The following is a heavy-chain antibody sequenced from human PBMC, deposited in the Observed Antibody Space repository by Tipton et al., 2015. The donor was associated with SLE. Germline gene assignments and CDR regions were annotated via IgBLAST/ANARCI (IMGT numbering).Heavy chain of an antibody. CDR2: RFHDGNI. CDR3: ARSMATTKRVIDY. CDR1: GVSVTSRY. J-gene: IGHJ4*02. Sequence: TLSLTCTVSGVSVTSRYWFWVRQPAGRGLEWLAYRFHDGNINYNPSLKTRLTMSVDTSRDQFSLNLRSVTAADTAVYYCARSMATTKRVIDYWGQGFLVTVSS. V-gene: IGHV4-59*02. D-gene: IGHD5-12*01.